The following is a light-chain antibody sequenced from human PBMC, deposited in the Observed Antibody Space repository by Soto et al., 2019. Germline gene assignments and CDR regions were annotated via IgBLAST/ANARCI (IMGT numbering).Light chain of an antibody. CDR2: TAG. CDR3: SAWDNSLNGYV. Sequence: QSVLTQPLSESASPGQRVNISCSGGSSNIGRNTVAWYQHLPGTAPPRLIFTAGQRPSGVPGRFSGSKSGTSASLAISGLQSEDEGDYYCSAWDNSLNGYVFGPGTKLTVL. J-gene: IGLJ1*01. V-gene: IGLV1-44*01. CDR1: SSNIGRNT.